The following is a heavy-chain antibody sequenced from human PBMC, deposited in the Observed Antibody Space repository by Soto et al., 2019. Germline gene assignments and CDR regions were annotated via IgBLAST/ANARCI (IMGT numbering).Heavy chain of an antibody. J-gene: IGHJ4*02. D-gene: IGHD3-16*01. CDR2: IYWDDAK. CDR1: GFSLNTRGVG. V-gene: IGHV2-5*02. Sequence: QITLKESGPTLVKPTQTLTLTCTFSGFSLNTRGVGVGWIRQPPGKALEWLTLIYWDDAKEYSPSLKSRLTTTKDTSKNQVVLIMTNVDPVDTATYYCVHKGDGDRILDFWGQGALVTVSS. CDR3: VHKGDGDRILDF.